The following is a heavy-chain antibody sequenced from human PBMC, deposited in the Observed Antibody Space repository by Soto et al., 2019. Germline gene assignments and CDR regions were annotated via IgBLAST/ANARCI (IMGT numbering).Heavy chain of an antibody. CDR1: GFTFSSYW. Sequence: PGGSLRLSCVASGFTFSSYWMSWVRQAPGKGLEWVANIKQDESEKYYVDPVKGRFTISRDNAKNSLYLQMNSLRAEDTAVYYCTRGRDADFWGQGTLVTVSS. V-gene: IGHV3-7*03. CDR3: TRGRDADF. J-gene: IGHJ4*02. CDR2: IKQDESEK.